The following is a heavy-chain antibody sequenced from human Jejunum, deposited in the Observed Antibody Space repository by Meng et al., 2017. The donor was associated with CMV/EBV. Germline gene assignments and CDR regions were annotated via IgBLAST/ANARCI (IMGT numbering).Heavy chain of an antibody. CDR2: IRHDGSNK. V-gene: IGHV3-30*02. J-gene: IGHJ6*02. CDR1: FTLSSYG. D-gene: IGHD4-11*01. CDR3: AKDKIPVSPYYYGMDV. Sequence: FTLSSYGMHWVRQAPGKGLGWVAFIRHDGSNKYYGGSVEGRFTISRDNSKNTLYLQMDSLRGEDTAVYYCAKDKIPVSPYYYGMDVWGQGTTVTVS.